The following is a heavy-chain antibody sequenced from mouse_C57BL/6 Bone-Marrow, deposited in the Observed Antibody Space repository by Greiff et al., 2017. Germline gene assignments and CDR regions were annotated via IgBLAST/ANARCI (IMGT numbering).Heavy chain of an antibody. J-gene: IGHJ4*01. V-gene: IGHV5-6*01. Sequence: EVKVVESGGDLVKPGGSLKLSCAASGFTFSSYGMSWVRQTPDKRLEWVATISSGGSYTYYPDSVKGRFTISRDNGKNTLYLQMSSLKSEDTAMYYCARQGRGYAMDYWGQGTSVTVSS. CDR2: ISSGGSYT. CDR1: GFTFSSYG. CDR3: ARQGRGYAMDY.